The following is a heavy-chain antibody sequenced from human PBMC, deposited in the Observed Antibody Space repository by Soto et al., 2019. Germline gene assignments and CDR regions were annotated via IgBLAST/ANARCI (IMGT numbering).Heavy chain of an antibody. Sequence: LGESLKISCEASGYDFTSDWIGWVRQMPGKGLEWMGIIYPRDSDTRYNPSFQGQVTISVDKSINTAYLQWSSLKASDSAMYYCARTPILAPPRAWFDPWGQGTLVTVSS. CDR1: GYDFTSDW. V-gene: IGHV5-51*01. CDR3: ARTPILAPPRAWFDP. J-gene: IGHJ5*02. D-gene: IGHD2-8*02. CDR2: IYPRDSDT.